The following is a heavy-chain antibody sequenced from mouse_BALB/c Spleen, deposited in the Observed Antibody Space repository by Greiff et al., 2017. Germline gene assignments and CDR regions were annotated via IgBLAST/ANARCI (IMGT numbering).Heavy chain of an antibody. Sequence: EVQLVESGGGLVKPGGSLKLSCAASGFTFSSYAMSWVRQSPEKRLEWVAEISSGGSYTYYPDTVTGRFTISRDNAKNTLYLEMSSLRSEDTAMYYCARGFYYYGSSYFDYWGQGTTLTVSS. CDR1: GFTFSSYA. CDR2: ISSGGSYT. CDR3: ARGFYYYGSSYFDY. V-gene: IGHV5-9-4*01. D-gene: IGHD1-1*01. J-gene: IGHJ2*01.